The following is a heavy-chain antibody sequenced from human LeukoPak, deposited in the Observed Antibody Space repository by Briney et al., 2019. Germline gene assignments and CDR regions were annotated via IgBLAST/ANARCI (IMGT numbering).Heavy chain of an antibody. CDR1: GGSISSGSYY. CDR3: VRGVPNILRARD. Sequence: SQTLSLTCTVSGGSISSGSYYWSWIRQPAGKGLEWIGRIYTSGSTNYNPSLKSRVTISVDTSTNQFSLKLSSVTAADTAVYYCVRGVPNILRARDWGQGTLVTVSS. J-gene: IGHJ4*02. CDR2: IYTSGST. D-gene: IGHD1-26*01. V-gene: IGHV4-61*02.